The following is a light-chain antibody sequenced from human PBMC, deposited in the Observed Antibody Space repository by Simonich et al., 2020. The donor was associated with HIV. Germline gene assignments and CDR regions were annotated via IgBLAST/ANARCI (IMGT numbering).Light chain of an antibody. Sequence: EIVMTQSPVTLSVSPGERATLTCRAGQSVSSNLAWYQQKPGQAPRLLIYGASIRATGIPARFSGSGSGTEFTLTINSMQSEDFAVYYCQQYDKWPPVLAFGGGTKVEIK. CDR1: QSVSSN. V-gene: IGKV3-15*01. CDR2: GAS. CDR3: QQYDKWPPVLA. J-gene: IGKJ4*01.